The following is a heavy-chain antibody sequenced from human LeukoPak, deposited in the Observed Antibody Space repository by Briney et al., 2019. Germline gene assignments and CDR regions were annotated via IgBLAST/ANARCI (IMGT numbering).Heavy chain of an antibody. CDR2: IYYSGST. V-gene: IGHV4-59*08. Sequence: KPSETLSLTCTVSGGSISSYYWSWIRQPPGKGLECTGYIYYSGSTNYNPSLKSRVTISVDTSKNQFSLKLSSVTAADTAVYYCARGLGYCSGGSCYSYYYYYMDVWGKGTTVTVSS. CDR1: GGSISSYY. J-gene: IGHJ6*03. D-gene: IGHD2-15*01. CDR3: ARGLGYCSGGSCYSYYYYYMDV.